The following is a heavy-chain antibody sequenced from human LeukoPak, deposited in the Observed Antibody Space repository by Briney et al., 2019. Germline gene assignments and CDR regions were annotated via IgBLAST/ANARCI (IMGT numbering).Heavy chain of an antibody. Sequence: SQTLSLTCTVSGGSISSGSYYWSWIRQPAGTGLEWIGRIYTSGSTNHNPSLKSRVTISVDTSKNQFSLKLSSVTAADTAVYYCARELYSSIVDYWGQGTLVTVSS. CDR1: GGSISSGSYY. V-gene: IGHV4-61*02. CDR2: IYTSGST. J-gene: IGHJ4*02. D-gene: IGHD6-13*01. CDR3: ARELYSSIVDY.